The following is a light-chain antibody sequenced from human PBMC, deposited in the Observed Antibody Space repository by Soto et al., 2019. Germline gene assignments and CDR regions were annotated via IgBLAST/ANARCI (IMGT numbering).Light chain of an antibody. J-gene: IGLJ3*02. CDR2: SNN. V-gene: IGLV1-44*01. CDR1: SSNIGSNT. Sequence: QSVLTQPPSTSGTPGQRVIISCSGSSSNIGSNTVNWYQQLPGTAPKLLIDSNNQRPSGVPDRLSGSKSGTSASLAISGLQSEDEADYYCAAWDDSLYGWVFGGGTQLTVL. CDR3: AAWDDSLYGWV.